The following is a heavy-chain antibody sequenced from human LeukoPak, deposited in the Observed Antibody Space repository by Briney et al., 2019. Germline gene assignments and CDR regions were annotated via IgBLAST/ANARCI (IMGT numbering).Heavy chain of an antibody. V-gene: IGHV3-66*02. CDR2: TYSGGST. D-gene: IGHD3-3*01. CDR1: GFTVSSNY. CDR3: ARAPDRITIFGVVYGMDV. J-gene: IGHJ6*02. Sequence: GGSLRLSCAASGFTVSSNYMSWVRQAPGKGLEWVSVTYSGGSTYYSDSVTGRCTISRHNSKNTLYLQMNSLTAEDTAVYYCARAPDRITIFGVVYGMDVWGQGTTVTVSS.